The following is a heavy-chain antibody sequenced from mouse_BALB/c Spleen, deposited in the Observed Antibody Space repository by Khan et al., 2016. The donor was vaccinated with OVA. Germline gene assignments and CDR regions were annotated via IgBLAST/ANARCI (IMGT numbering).Heavy chain of an antibody. CDR3: ARAYYRYDGYYAMDY. D-gene: IGHD2-14*01. Sequence: VELVESGPGLVAPSQSLSITCTVSGFSFTRYNIHWVRQPPGKGLEWLGMIWGGGGTDYNSTLKSRLSISKANSKSQVFLKMNSLQTDDTAMYYCARAYYRYDGYYAMDYWGQGTSVTVSS. J-gene: IGHJ4*01. CDR1: GFSFTRYN. V-gene: IGHV2-6-4*01. CDR2: IWGGGGT.